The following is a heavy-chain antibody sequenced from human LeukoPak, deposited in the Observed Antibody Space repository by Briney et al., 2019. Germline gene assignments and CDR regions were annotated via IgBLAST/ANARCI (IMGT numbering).Heavy chain of an antibody. CDR2: ISEDGSTK. V-gene: IGHV3-30-3*01. D-gene: IGHD3-10*01. J-gene: IGHJ4*02. CDR3: AREGSSGYLDH. CDR1: GFTFSSYT. Sequence: GGSLRLSCAASGFTFSSYTMHWVRQAPDKGLEWVAVISEDGSTKYYADSVKGRITISRDNSKNTLFLQMNSLRVDDTAVYYCAREGSSGYLDHWGQGTLVTVSS.